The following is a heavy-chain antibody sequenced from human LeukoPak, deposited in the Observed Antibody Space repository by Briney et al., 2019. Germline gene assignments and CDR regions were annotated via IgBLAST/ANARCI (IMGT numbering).Heavy chain of an antibody. CDR1: GGSFSGYY. J-gene: IGHJ5*02. V-gene: IGHV4-34*01. CDR2: INHSGST. CDR3: ASTSYSSSSGSNWFGP. Sequence: SETLSLTCAVYGGSFSGYYWSWIRQPPGKGLEWIGEINHSGSTNYNPSLKSRVTISLDTSKSQFSLKLSSVTAADTAVYYCASTSYSSSSGSNWFGPWGQGTLVTVSS. D-gene: IGHD6-6*01.